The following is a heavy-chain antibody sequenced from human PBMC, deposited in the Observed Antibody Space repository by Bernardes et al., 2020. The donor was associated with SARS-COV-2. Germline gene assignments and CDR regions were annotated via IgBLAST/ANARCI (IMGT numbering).Heavy chain of an antibody. CDR1: GLSRYW. J-gene: IGHJ4*02. CDR2: IEVDGSVI. CDR3: ARDFGGASDY. V-gene: IGHV3-74*01. D-gene: IGHD2-21*01. Sequence: GGALRLSCVASGLSRYWMHWVRQAPGKGLGWGSRIEVDGSVIDYADSVRGRFTISRDNAKDTLYLQMDSLTADDTAVYYCARDFGGASDYWGQGTLVTVSS.